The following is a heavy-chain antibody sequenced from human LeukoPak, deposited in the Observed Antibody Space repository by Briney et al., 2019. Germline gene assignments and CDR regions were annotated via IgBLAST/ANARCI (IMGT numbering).Heavy chain of an antibody. V-gene: IGHV4-59*01. CDR2: IYYSGST. CDR3: ARDNIVYYDSSGYYRYYYYYGMDV. Sequence: SETLSLTCTVSGGSISSYYWSWIRQPPGKGLEWIGYIYYSGSTNYNPSPKSRVTISVDTSKNQFSLKLSSVTAADTAVYYCARDNIVYYDSSGYYRYYYYYGMDVWGQGTTVTVSS. J-gene: IGHJ6*02. D-gene: IGHD3-22*01. CDR1: GGSISSYY.